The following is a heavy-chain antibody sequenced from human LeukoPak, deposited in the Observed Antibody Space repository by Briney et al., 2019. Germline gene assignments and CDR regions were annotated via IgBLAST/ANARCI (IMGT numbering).Heavy chain of an antibody. CDR1: GFIFSPYA. D-gene: IGHD6-13*01. J-gene: IGHJ4*02. CDR3: VKDRWVDH. CDR2: ISSEGKTT. V-gene: IGHV3-64D*06. Sequence: GGSLRLSCSASGFIFSPYAMHWVRQAPVKGLEYVSSISSEGKTTYYADSVKGRFTISRDNSKNTLYLQMSSLRPEDTAVYYCVKDRWVDHWGQGTLVTVSS.